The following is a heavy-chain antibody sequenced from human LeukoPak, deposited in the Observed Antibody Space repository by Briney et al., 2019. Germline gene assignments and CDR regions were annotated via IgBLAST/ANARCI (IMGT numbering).Heavy chain of an antibody. V-gene: IGHV1-46*01. D-gene: IGHD3-10*01. CDR2: INPSGGST. J-gene: IGHJ5*02. Sequence: ASVKVSCKASGYTFTSYHMHRVRQAPGQGLEWMGIINPSGGSTSYAQKFQGRVTMTRDMSTNTDYMELRSLKSEDTAVYYCARDNSVGDIAWWFDPWGQGTLVTVSS. CDR3: ARDNSVGDIAWWFDP. CDR1: GYTFTSYH.